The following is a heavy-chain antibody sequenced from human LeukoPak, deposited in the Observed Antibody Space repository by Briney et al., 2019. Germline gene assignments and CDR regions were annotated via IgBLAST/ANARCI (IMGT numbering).Heavy chain of an antibody. V-gene: IGHV4-39*01. Sequence: SETLSLTCTVSGGSISPSSYFWGWIRQPPGKGLEWIGSIYYSGSTYYNPSLKSRVTISVDTSKNQFSLKLSSVTAADTAVYYCATRKAAVAGLVGGYFDYWGQGTLVTVSS. CDR2: IYYSGST. CDR1: GGSISPSSYF. CDR3: ATRKAAVAGLVGGYFDY. J-gene: IGHJ4*02. D-gene: IGHD6-19*01.